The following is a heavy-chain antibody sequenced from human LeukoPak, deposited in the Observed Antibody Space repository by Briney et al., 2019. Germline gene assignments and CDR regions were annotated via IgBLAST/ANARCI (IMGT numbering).Heavy chain of an antibody. V-gene: IGHV4-4*07. CDR2: IYTRGNT. Sequence: SETLSLTYTVSGDSITSNYWSWIRQPAGKGLEWIGRIYTRGNTNYNPSLKSRATMSVDTSKNQFSLRLTSVTAADTALYYCARDPSSWYFDLWGRGTLVTVSS. CDR3: ARDPSSWYFDL. CDR1: GDSITSNY. J-gene: IGHJ2*01.